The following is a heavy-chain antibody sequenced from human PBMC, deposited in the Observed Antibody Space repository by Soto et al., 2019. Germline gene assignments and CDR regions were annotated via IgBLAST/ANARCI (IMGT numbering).Heavy chain of an antibody. CDR3: ARSREQWLVDAFDI. CDR2: VNPTGST. V-gene: IGHV4-34*01. Sequence: SETLSLTCAVYGGSFSGYYWSWIRQSPGKGLEWIGEVNPTGSTKYNPSLKSRVTISVDTSKNQFSLNLNSVTAADTALHYCARSREQWLVDAFDIWGQGTMVTVSS. CDR1: GGSFSGYY. D-gene: IGHD6-19*01. J-gene: IGHJ3*02.